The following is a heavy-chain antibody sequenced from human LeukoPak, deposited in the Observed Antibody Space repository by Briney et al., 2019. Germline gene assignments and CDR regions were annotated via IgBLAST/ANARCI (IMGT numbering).Heavy chain of an antibody. J-gene: IGHJ4*02. Sequence: SVKVSCKASGGTFSSYASSWVRQAPGQGLEWMGGVIPIFGTANYAQKFQGRVTITADESTSTAYMELSSLRSEDTAVYYCARPARYDSSGYSFDYWGQGTLVTVSS. CDR2: VIPIFGTA. V-gene: IGHV1-69*13. CDR3: ARPARYDSSGYSFDY. D-gene: IGHD3-22*01. CDR1: GGTFSSYA.